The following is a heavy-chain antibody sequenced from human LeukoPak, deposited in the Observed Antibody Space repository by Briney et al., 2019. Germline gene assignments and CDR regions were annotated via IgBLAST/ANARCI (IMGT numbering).Heavy chain of an antibody. Sequence: SETLSLTCPVYGGSFSGYYWSWIRQPPGKGLELIGEINHSGSTNYNQSLKSRVTISVDTSKNQFSLKLSSVTAADTAVYYCARPRRITIFGVVRSNNWFDPWGQGTLVTVSS. V-gene: IGHV4-34*01. CDR1: GGSFSGYY. D-gene: IGHD3-3*01. CDR3: ARPRRITIFGVVRSNNWFDP. CDR2: INHSGST. J-gene: IGHJ5*02.